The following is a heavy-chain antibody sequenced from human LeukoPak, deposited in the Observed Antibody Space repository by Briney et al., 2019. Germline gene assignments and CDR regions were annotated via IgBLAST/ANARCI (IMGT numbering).Heavy chain of an antibody. CDR2: SRNKADSYTA. CDR3: ATSSWYRLAY. Sequence: GGSLRLSCAASGFTFSDSFMSWVRQAPGKALEWVGRSRNKADSYTAEYAASVKGRFTISRDQSKNSLYLQISSLETEDAAVYYCATSSWYRLAYWGQGSLVTVSS. J-gene: IGHJ4*02. D-gene: IGHD6-13*01. CDR1: GFTFSDSF. V-gene: IGHV3-72*01.